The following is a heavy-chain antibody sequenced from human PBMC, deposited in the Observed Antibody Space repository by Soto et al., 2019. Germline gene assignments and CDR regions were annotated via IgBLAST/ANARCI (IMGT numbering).Heavy chain of an antibody. CDR2: IFYSGTT. Sequence: SETLSLTCTVSGGSISTSRYYWGWIRQPPGKGLEWIGSIFYSGTTHYNPSLKSRVTISVDTSKNQFSLKLTSVTAADTAVYYCARDQQSYDFCSGSPLYYYYGMDVWGQGTTVTVSS. V-gene: IGHV4-39*07. CDR1: GGSISTSRYY. CDR3: ARDQQSYDFCSGSPLYYYYGMDV. J-gene: IGHJ6*02. D-gene: IGHD3-3*01.